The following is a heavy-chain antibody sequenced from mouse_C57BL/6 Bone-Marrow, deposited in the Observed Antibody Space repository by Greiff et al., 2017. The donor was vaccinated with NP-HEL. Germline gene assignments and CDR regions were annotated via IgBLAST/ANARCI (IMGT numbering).Heavy chain of an antibody. J-gene: IGHJ4*01. D-gene: IGHD2-3*01. CDR1: GYTFTNYW. CDR2: IYPGGGYT. CDR3: ARNGYSYYAMDY. V-gene: IGHV1-63*01. Sequence: QVQLKESGAELVRPGTSVKMSCKASGYTFTNYWIGWAKQRPGHGLEWIGDIYPGGGYTNYNEKFKGKATLTADKSSSTAYMQFSSLTSEDSAIYYCARNGYSYYAMDYWGQGTSVTVSS.